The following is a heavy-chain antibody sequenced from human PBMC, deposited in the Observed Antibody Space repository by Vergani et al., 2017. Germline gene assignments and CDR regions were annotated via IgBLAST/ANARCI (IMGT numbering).Heavy chain of an antibody. D-gene: IGHD5-12*01. V-gene: IGHV1-24*01. CDR1: GYTLTELS. CDR3: ATPRLRFSYYYYYGMDV. J-gene: IGHJ6*02. CDR2: FEPEDGET. Sequence: QIQLGQSGAEVKKPGPSVKVSCTVSGYTLTELSMHWVRQAPGKGLEWMGGFEPEDGETIYAQKFPGRFTMTEDTSTDTAYMELSSLRSEDTAVYYCATPRLRFSYYYYYGMDVWGQGTTVTVSS.